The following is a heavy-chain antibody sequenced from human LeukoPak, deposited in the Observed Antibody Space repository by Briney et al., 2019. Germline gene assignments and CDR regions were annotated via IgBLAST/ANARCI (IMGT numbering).Heavy chain of an antibody. CDR1: GFTFSSYS. V-gene: IGHV3-48*01. CDR2: ISSSSSTI. J-gene: IGHJ4*02. D-gene: IGHD3-10*01. CDR3: ARNYYYGSGSYYFDY. Sequence: GGSLRLSCAASGFTFSSYSMNWVRQARGKGLEWVSYISSSSSTIYYADSVKGRFTISRDNAKNSLYLQMNSLRAEDTAVYYCARNYYYGSGSYYFDYWGQGTLVTVSS.